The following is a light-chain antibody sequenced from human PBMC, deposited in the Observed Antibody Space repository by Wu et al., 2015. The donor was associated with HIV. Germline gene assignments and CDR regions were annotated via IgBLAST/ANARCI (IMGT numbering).Light chain of an antibody. Sequence: AFQITQSPSSLSASTGDTVTITCRTSFNINNYLAWYQQKPGKAPKLLIYAASTLQSGVPSRFSGSGSGTEFTLTISSLQPEDFATYYCQQLNSYPGPITFGQGTRLEIK. J-gene: IGKJ5*01. CDR1: FNINNY. V-gene: IGKV1-8*01. CDR2: AAS. CDR3: QQLNSYPGPIT.